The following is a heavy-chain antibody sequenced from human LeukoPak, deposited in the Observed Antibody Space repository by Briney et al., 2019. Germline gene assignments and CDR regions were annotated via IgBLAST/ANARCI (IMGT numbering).Heavy chain of an antibody. CDR1: GYTFTGYY. V-gene: IGHV1-2*02. D-gene: IGHD6-19*01. J-gene: IGHJ6*02. CDR2: INPNSGGT. CDR3: ARDQQQWLTPHYYYYYGMDV. Sequence: ASVKVSCKASGYTFTGYYMHWVRQAPGQGLEWMGWINPNSGGTNYAQKFQGRVTMTRDTSISTAYMELSRLRSDDTAVYYGARDQQQWLTPHYYYYYGMDVWGQGTTVTVSS.